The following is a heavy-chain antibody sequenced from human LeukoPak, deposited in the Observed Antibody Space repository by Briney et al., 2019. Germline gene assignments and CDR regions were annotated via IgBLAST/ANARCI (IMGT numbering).Heavy chain of an antibody. CDR2: ISGSGGST. CDR3: AKDQGGSYQSYYFDY. D-gene: IGHD1-26*01. Sequence: QSGGSLRLSCAASGFTFSSYAMSWVRQAPGKGLEWVSAISGSGGSTYYADSVKGRFTISRDNSKNTLYLQMNSLRAEDTAVYYCAKDQGGSYQSYYFDYWGQGTLVTVSS. V-gene: IGHV3-23*01. CDR1: GFTFSSYA. J-gene: IGHJ4*02.